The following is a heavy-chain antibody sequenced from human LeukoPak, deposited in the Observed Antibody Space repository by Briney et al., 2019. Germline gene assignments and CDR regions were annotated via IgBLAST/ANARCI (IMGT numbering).Heavy chain of an antibody. CDR2: IYHSGST. J-gene: IGHJ4*02. CDR1: GGSISSGGYS. D-gene: IGHD2-21*02. CDR3: ARARGYCGGDCYPYFDY. Sequence: PSQTLSLTCAVSGGSISSGGYSWSWIRQPPGKGLEWIGYIYHSGSTYYNPSLKSRVTISVDRSKNQFSLKLSSVTAADTAVYYCARARGYCGGDCYPYFDYWGQGTLVTVSS. V-gene: IGHV4-30-2*01.